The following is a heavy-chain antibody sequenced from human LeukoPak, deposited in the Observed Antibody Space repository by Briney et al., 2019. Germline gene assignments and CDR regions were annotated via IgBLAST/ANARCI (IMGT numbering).Heavy chain of an antibody. Sequence: PGGSLRLSCAASGFTFGDYAMHWVRQAPGKRLEWVSLINGDGGDAYYADSVRGRVTISRDNSKNSLYLQMNSLRPEDTALYYCVKDTNSRYYHDAFDFWGQGTMVTVSS. J-gene: IGHJ3*01. V-gene: IGHV3-43D*03. CDR2: INGDGGDA. CDR1: GFTFGDYA. CDR3: VKDTNSRYYHDAFDF. D-gene: IGHD3-10*01.